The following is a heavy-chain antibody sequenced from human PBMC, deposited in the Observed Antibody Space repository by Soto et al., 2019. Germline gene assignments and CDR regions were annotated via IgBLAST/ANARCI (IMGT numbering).Heavy chain of an antibody. J-gene: IGHJ4*02. CDR1: GVSITTNGYS. CDR3: ATYTSFAKYYFDY. CDR2: MYPSGTI. Sequence: LSLTCAVSGVSITTNGYSWSWIRQPPGKGLEWIGYMYPSGTIFYNPSLNSRVTISADTSNNHFSLKLTSVTAADTAVYFCATYTSFAKYYFDYWGRGTLVTVSS. D-gene: IGHD3-16*01. V-gene: IGHV4-30-2*01.